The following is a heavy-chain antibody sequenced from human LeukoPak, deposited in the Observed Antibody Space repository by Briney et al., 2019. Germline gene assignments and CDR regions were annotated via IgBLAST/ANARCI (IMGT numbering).Heavy chain of an antibody. CDR3: VKQYYDFWSAYSN. D-gene: IGHD3-3*01. CDR1: GFTFSNYA. V-gene: IGHV3-23*01. CDR2: IRSSGGAT. J-gene: IGHJ4*02. Sequence: WGALRLSCAASGFTFSNYAMTWVRQAPGKGLEWVSSIRSSGGATYYADSVKGRFTISGDNSKNTLYLQMNSLRAEDTAVYFCVKQYYDFWSAYSNWGQGTLVTVSS.